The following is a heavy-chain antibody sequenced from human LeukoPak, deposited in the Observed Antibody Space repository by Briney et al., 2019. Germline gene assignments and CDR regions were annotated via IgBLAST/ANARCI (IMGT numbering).Heavy chain of an antibody. D-gene: IGHD2-2*01. CDR2: ISNDGSKT. V-gene: IGHV3-33*01. J-gene: IGHJ4*02. CDR1: GFTFSLYG. Sequence: GGSLRLSCAASGFTFSLYGVHWVRQAPGKGLEWVALISNDGSKTYYADSVKGRFTISRDNSKNTVYLQMNSLRAEDTAVYYCATDLVVPAAISYFDYWGQGTLVTVSS. CDR3: ATDLVVPAAISYFDY.